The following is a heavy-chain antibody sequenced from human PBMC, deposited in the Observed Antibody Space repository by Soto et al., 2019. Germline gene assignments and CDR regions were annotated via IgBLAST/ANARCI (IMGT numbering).Heavy chain of an antibody. J-gene: IGHJ4*02. CDR3: ARCAVGDSSDY. CDR2: IISSSSYI. CDR1: GFTFSSYS. V-gene: IGHV3-21*01. D-gene: IGHD3-10*01. Sequence: EVQLVESGGGLVKPGGSLRLSCAASGFTFSSYSMNWVRQAPGKGLEWVSSIISSSSYIYYVDSVKGRFTISRDNAKNSLYLQMNSLRGEDTGVYYCARCAVGDSSDYWGQGTLVTVSS.